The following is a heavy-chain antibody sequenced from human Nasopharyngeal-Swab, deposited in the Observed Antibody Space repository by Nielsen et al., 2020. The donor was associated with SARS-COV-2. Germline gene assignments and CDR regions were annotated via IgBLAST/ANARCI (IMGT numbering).Heavy chain of an antibody. V-gene: IGHV3-30*18. CDR3: AKDVHGDYGGIDY. CDR1: GFTFSSSG. J-gene: IGHJ4*02. D-gene: IGHD4-17*01. CDR2: ISYDGSNE. Sequence: SLKISCAASGFTFSSSGMDWVRQAPGKGLEWMAVISYDGSNEYYGDSVKGRFTISRDNSKNTLYLQMNSLRVDDTAVYYCAKDVHGDYGGIDYWGQGILVTVSS.